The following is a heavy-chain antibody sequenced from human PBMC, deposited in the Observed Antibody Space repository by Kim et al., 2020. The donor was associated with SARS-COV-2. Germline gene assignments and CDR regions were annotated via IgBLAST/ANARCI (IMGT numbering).Heavy chain of an antibody. J-gene: IGHJ6*02. CDR2: IVVGSGTT. Sequence: SVKVSCKASGFTFTSSAVQWVRQARGQRLEWIGWIVVGSGTTNYAQKFQERVTITRDMSTSTAYMELNSLRSEDTAVYYCAATQQQLAGNYGMDVWGQGTTVTVSS. V-gene: IGHV1-58*01. D-gene: IGHD6-13*01. CDR1: GFTFTSSA. CDR3: AATQQQLAGNYGMDV.